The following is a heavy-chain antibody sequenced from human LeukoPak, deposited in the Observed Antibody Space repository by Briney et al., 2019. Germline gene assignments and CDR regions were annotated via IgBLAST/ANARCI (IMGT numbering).Heavy chain of an antibody. CDR3: ARGDRDFDILTDRHQYYHYMDV. Sequence: SRTLSLTCNVSGVSIRTYYWSWIPQPPGKRLEWVGAISYTETTNYNPSLDSRVTLSVDTSRTQFSLTLTAVSPSHTAAFFCARGDRDFDILTDRHQYYHYMDVWGKGTTVTVSS. J-gene: IGHJ6*03. CDR2: ISYTETT. V-gene: IGHV4-59*01. D-gene: IGHD3-9*01. CDR1: GVSIRTYY.